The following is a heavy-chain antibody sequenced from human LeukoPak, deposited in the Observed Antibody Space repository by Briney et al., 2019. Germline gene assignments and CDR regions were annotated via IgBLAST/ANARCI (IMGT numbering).Heavy chain of an antibody. CDR1: GYTFTSYA. Sequence: ASVTVSCKGSGYTFTSYAMHWVRQAPGQRLEWMGLINAGNGNTKYSQKFQGRVTITRDTSASTAYMELSSLRSEDTAVYYCAKDIVVVPAAIFGGMDVWGQGTTVTVSS. J-gene: IGHJ6*02. V-gene: IGHV1-3*01. CDR2: INAGNGNT. CDR3: AKDIVVVPAAIFGGMDV. D-gene: IGHD2-2*02.